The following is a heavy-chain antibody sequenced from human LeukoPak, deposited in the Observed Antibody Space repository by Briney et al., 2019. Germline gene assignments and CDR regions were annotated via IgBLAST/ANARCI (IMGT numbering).Heavy chain of an antibody. Sequence: PGGSLRLSCTASGFTFNSYGIHWVRQAPGKRLEWVTVIWFDGSNKYYADFVKGRFTISRDNSKNTLYLQMNSLRAEDTAVYYCARGFDCSSASCSCMDLWGQGTTVTVSS. J-gene: IGHJ6*02. CDR1: GFTFNSYG. CDR2: IWFDGSNK. D-gene: IGHD2-2*01. CDR3: ARGFDCSSASCSCMDL. V-gene: IGHV3-33*01.